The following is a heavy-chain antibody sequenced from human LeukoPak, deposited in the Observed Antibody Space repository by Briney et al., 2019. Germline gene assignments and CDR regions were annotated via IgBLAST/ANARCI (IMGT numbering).Heavy chain of an antibody. V-gene: IGHV4-39*01. CDR2: SGTT. CDR3: ARRGDTLTDYAFDY. J-gene: IGHJ4*02. D-gene: IGHD3-9*01. Sequence: SGTTSYNPSLKSRVTISVDTSKNQFSLRLNSVTAADTAVYYCARRGDTLTDYAFDYWGQGTLVSVSS.